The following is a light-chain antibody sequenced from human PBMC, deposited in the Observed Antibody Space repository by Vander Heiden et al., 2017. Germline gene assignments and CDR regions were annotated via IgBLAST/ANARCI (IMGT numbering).Light chain of an antibody. CDR2: GNS. CDR1: SSNIGAGYD. V-gene: IGLV1-40*01. J-gene: IGLJ2*01. Sequence: QSVLTQPPSVSGAPGQRVTLPRTRTSSNIGAGYDVHWYQQLPGTAPKLLSYGNSNRPSGVPDRFSGSKSGTSASLAITGLQAEDEADYYCQSYDSSLSGLVFGGGTKLTVL. CDR3: QSYDSSLSGLV.